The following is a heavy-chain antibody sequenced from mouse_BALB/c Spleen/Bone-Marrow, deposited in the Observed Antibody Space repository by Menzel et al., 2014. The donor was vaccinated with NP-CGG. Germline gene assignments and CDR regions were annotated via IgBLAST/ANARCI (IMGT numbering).Heavy chain of an antibody. J-gene: IGHJ2*01. CDR3: VRVFDY. V-gene: IGHV2-9-2*01. Sequence: VQPQQSGPGLGAPSQSLSITCTVSGFSLTSYDISWIRQPPGKGLEWLGAIWTGGGTNYYSAFMSRLSISKDNFKSQVFLKVNSQQTDYTAIYYCVRVFDYWGQGTTLTVSS. CDR2: IWTGGGT. CDR1: GFSLTSYD.